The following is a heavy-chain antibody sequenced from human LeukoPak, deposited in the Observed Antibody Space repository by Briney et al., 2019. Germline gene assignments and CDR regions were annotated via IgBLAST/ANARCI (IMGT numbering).Heavy chain of an antibody. Sequence: PGGSLTLSCVASGFPFSNYGIHWVRQAPGRGLEWVAVIWHDGSDTRYKDSVKGRFTISRDDSKSMAHLQMSSLRADDTAVYYCARGNPPNQPVDFWGQGTLVTVSS. J-gene: IGHJ4*02. CDR2: IWHDGSDT. V-gene: IGHV3-33*01. CDR1: GFPFSNYG. D-gene: IGHD1-14*01. CDR3: ARGNPPNQPVDF.